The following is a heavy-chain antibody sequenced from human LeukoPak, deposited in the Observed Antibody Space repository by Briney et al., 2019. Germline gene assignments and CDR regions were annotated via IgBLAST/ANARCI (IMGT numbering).Heavy chain of an antibody. CDR2: ISAYNGNT. J-gene: IGHJ4*02. D-gene: IGHD2-15*01. Sequence: ASVKVSCEASGYTFTSYGNSWVRQAPGQGLEWMGWISAYNGNTNYAQKLQGRVTMTTDTSTSTAYMELRSLRSDDTAVYYCARDTCSGGSCYSPIGYWGQGTLVTVSS. CDR1: GYTFTSYG. CDR3: ARDTCSGGSCYSPIGY. V-gene: IGHV1-18*01.